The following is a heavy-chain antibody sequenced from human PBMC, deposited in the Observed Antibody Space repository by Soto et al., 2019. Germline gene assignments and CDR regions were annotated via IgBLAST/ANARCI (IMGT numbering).Heavy chain of an antibody. CDR2: IWYDGSNK. CDR3: AREGPGPYCGGDCPFDY. V-gene: IGHV3-33*01. Sequence: QVQLVESGGGVVQPGRSLRLSCAASGFTFSSYGMHWVRQAPGKGLEWVAVIWYDGSNKYYADSVKGRFTISRDNSKNTLYLQMNSLRAEDTAVYYCAREGPGPYCGGDCPFDYWGQGTPVTVSS. D-gene: IGHD2-21*02. J-gene: IGHJ4*02. CDR1: GFTFSSYG.